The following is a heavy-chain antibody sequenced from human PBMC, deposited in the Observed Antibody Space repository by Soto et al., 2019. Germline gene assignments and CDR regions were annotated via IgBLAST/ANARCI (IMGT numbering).Heavy chain of an antibody. CDR3: ARGSIVATIRDHYYGTAV. V-gene: IGHV4-4*07. Sequence: LSLTGTVSGGSINTFYWSWVRQPAGKGLEWIGRIFSSESTSFNPSLESRVAMSVDTSKNHFSLNLSSVTAADTAVYYCARGSIVATIRDHYYGTAVCGQGTTVTVSS. D-gene: IGHD5-12*01. CDR2: IFSSEST. CDR1: GGSINTFY. J-gene: IGHJ6*02.